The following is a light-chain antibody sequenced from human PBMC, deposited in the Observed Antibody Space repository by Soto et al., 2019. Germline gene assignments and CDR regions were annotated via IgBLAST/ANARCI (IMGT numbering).Light chain of an antibody. Sequence: DIQMTQSPSSVSASVGDRVTITCRASQGIDIWLAWYQQKPGKAPKLLIYAASSLQSGVPSRFSGSGSGTDFTLTINNLEPEDFAIYFCQQTSSFPRTFGQGTKVDIK. CDR1: QGIDIW. J-gene: IGKJ1*01. CDR3: QQTSSFPRT. CDR2: AAS. V-gene: IGKV1-12*01.